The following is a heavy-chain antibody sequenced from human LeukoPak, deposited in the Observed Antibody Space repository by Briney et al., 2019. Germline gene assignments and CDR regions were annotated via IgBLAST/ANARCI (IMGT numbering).Heavy chain of an antibody. CDR1: GFTFGSYW. V-gene: IGHV3-7*01. CDR3: ARDSYCSGGSCYGTIWFDP. J-gene: IGHJ5*02. Sequence: GGSLRLSCAASGFTFGSYWMSWVRQAPGKGLEWVANIKQDGSEKYYVDSVKGRFTISRDNAKNSLYLQMNSLRAEDTAVYYCARDSYCSGGSCYGTIWFDPWGQGTLVTVSS. CDR2: IKQDGSEK. D-gene: IGHD2-15*01.